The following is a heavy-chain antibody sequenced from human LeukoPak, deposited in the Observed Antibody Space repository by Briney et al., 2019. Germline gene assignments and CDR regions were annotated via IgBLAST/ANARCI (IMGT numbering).Heavy chain of an antibody. CDR3: ARLSGSPWY. V-gene: IGHV4-59*01. CDR1: GGSISSYY. Sequence: SETLSLTCTVSGGSISSYYWSWIRQPPGKGLEWIGYVYYSGSTNYNPSLKSRVTMSVETSKNQIFLRLTSVTAADTAVYYCARLSGSPWYWGQGTLVTVSS. CDR2: VYYSGST. J-gene: IGHJ4*02. D-gene: IGHD1-26*01.